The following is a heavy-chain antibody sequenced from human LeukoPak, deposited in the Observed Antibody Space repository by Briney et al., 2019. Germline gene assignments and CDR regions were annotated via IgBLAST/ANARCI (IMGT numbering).Heavy chain of an antibody. D-gene: IGHD3-10*01. V-gene: IGHV3-7*01. CDR1: GFTLSSYW. J-gene: IGHJ3*01. Sequence: PGGSLRLSCAASGFTLSSYWMSWVRQAPGKGLEWVANIKEDGSEKYYVDSVKGRFTISRDNAKNSLYLHMNSLTAEDTAMYYCAGDWLAGVPFDAFDLWGQGTMVTVSS. CDR2: IKEDGSEK. CDR3: AGDWLAGVPFDAFDL.